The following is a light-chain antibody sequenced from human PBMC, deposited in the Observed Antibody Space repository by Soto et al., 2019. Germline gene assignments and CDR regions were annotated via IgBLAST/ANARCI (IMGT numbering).Light chain of an antibody. CDR1: SSDVGGYDY. CDR2: QVT. J-gene: IGLJ3*02. Sequence: QSVLTQPPSASGSPGQSVTISCPGTSSDVGGYDYVSWYQQHPGKAPKLMIFQVTKRPSGVPDRFSGSKSGNTASLTVSGLQAEDEADYYCSSHAGGNNVVFGGGTQLTVL. CDR3: SSHAGGNNVV. V-gene: IGLV2-8*01.